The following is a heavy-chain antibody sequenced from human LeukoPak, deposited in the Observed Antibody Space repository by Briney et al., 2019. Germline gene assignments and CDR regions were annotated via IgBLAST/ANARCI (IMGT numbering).Heavy chain of an antibody. V-gene: IGHV3-30*02. J-gene: IGHJ4*02. D-gene: IGHD3-22*01. CDR1: GFTFSYYG. CDR3: AKDDYDSSGYYYRRGVDY. Sequence: PGGSLRLSCAASGFTFSYYGFHWVRQAPGKGLEWVAFIRFDGSDKFYAQSVKGRFTISRDTSRNTLYLQMNSLRAEDTAVYYCAKDDYDSSGYYYRRGVDYWGQGTLVTVSS. CDR2: IRFDGSDK.